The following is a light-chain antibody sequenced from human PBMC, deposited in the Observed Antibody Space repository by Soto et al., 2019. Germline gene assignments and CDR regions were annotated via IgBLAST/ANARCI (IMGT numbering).Light chain of an antibody. CDR2: DAS. Sequence: DIQMTQSPSTLSASVGDRVTITCRASQSISSWLAWYQQKPGKAPKLLIYDASSLESGVPSRFSGSGSGTEFTLTIGSLQLDDFATYYCQQYKSYYTLGQGTKLESK. V-gene: IGKV1-5*01. CDR1: QSISSW. CDR3: QQYKSYYT. J-gene: IGKJ2*01.